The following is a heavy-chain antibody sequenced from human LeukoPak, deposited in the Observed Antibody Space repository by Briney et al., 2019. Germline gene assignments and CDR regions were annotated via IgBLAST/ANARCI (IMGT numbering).Heavy chain of an antibody. D-gene: IGHD6-13*01. J-gene: IGHJ4*02. Sequence: ASVKVSCKASGYTFTSYGISWVRQAPGQGLEWMGWISAYNGNTNYAQKLQGRVTMTTDTSTSTAYMELKSLRSDDTAVYYCARDRGSIAAAGIDFDYWGQGTLVTVSS. V-gene: IGHV1-18*01. CDR3: ARDRGSIAAAGIDFDY. CDR2: ISAYNGNT. CDR1: GYTFTSYG.